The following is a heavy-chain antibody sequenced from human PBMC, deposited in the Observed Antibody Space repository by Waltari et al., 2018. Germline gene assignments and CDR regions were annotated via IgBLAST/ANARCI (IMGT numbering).Heavy chain of an antibody. D-gene: IGHD1-26*01. CDR1: GGSISSSSYY. Sequence: QLQLQESGPGLVKPSETLSLTCTVSGGSISSSSYYWGWIRKPPGKGLGWIGSIYYSGSTYYNPSLKSRVTISVDTSKNQFSLKLSSVTAADTAVYYCARGRGVYSGSFIFDYWGQGTLVTVSS. V-gene: IGHV4-39*01. J-gene: IGHJ4*02. CDR3: ARGRGVYSGSFIFDY. CDR2: IYYSGST.